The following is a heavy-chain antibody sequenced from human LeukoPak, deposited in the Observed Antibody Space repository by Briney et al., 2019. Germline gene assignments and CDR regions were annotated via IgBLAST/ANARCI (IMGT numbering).Heavy chain of an antibody. Sequence: GGSLRLSCAASGFTVSSNYMSWVRQAPGKGLEGVSVIYSGGSTYYADSVKGRFTISRDNSKNTLYLQMNSLRAEDTAVYYCARGGYSYATRYYYYGMDVWGQGTTVTVSS. J-gene: IGHJ6*02. D-gene: IGHD5-18*01. CDR3: ARGGYSYATRYYYYGMDV. V-gene: IGHV3-53*01. CDR2: IYSGGST. CDR1: GFTVSSNY.